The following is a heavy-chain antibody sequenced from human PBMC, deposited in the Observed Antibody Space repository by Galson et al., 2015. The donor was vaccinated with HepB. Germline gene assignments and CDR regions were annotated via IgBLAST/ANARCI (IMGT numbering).Heavy chain of an antibody. D-gene: IGHD6-13*01. CDR2: ISYDGSYQ. CDR1: GFTFSNYG. CDR3: AREVTLTSSWYYYGMDV. Sequence: SLRLSCAASGFTFSNYGMYWVRQAPGKGLEWMAVISYDGSYQYYADSVKGRFTISRDNSKNTLYLQMISLGGEDTAVYFCAREVTLTSSWYYYGMDVWGHGTTVIVSS. J-gene: IGHJ6*02. V-gene: IGHV3-30*19.